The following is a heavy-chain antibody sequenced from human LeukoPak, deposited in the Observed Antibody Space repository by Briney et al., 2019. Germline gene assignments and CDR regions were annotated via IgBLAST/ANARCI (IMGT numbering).Heavy chain of an antibody. CDR1: GGSISSYY. V-gene: IGHV4-59*01. J-gene: IGHJ6*02. D-gene: IGHD3-10*01. CDR2: IYYGGRT. Sequence: SENLSLNCTVYGGSISSYYWGWLRQPPGKGREWCGCIYYGGRTNYNPSLKSRVTISDDTSKNQFSLKLSSVTAADTAVYYCARVGMVRGVIINYGMDVWGQGTTVTVSS. CDR3: ARVGMVRGVIINYGMDV.